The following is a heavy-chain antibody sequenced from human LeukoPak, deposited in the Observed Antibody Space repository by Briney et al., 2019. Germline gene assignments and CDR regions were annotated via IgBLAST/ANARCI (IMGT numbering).Heavy chain of an antibody. J-gene: IGHJ6*02. CDR2: IYTSGST. Sequence: PSETLSLTCTVSGGSLSSYYWSWIRQPAGKGLEWIGRIYTSGSTNYNPSHKSRVTMSVDTSKSQFSLKLSSVTAADTAVYYCATGVVPAAMDEYYYYYCMDVWGQGTTVTVSS. CDR1: GGSLSSYY. CDR3: ATGVVPAAMDEYYYYYCMDV. D-gene: IGHD2-2*01. V-gene: IGHV4-4*07.